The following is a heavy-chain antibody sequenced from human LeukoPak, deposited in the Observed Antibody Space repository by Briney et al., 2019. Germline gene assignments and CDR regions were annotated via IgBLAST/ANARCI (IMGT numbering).Heavy chain of an antibody. CDR2: IWYDGSIK. Sequence: GRSLRLSCAASGFTFSSYGTHWVRQAPGKGLEWVAVIWYDGSIKYYADSVKGRFTVSRDNSKNMSYLQMNSLRAEDRAVYYCARDLHSKWLDPWGQGTLVTVSS. V-gene: IGHV3-33*01. CDR1: GFTFSSYG. J-gene: IGHJ5*02. CDR3: ARDLHSKWLDP.